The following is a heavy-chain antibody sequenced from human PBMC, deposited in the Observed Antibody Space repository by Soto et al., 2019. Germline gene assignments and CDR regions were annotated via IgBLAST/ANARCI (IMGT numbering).Heavy chain of an antibody. D-gene: IGHD3-22*01. CDR3: ASEYASSRYYYDSTGYFDY. J-gene: IGHJ4*02. CDR1: GGTFSSYA. CDR2: IIPIFGTA. Sequence: GASVKVSCKASGGTFSSYAISWVRQAPGQGLEWMGGIIPIFGTANYAQKFQGRVTITADESTSTAYMELSSLRTEDTAVYYCASEYASSRYYYDSTGYFDYWGRGTMVTVSS. V-gene: IGHV1-69*13.